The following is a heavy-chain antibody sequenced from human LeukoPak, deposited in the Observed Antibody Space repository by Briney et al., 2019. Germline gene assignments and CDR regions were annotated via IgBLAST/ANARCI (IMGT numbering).Heavy chain of an antibody. D-gene: IGHD5-12*01. J-gene: IGHJ4*02. Sequence: SETLSLTCTDSGGSISSSTYYWGWIRQPPGKGLEWIGSIYYSGTTYYNPSLKSRVTISVDTSKNQFSLRLSSVTAADTAVYYCARARGIYSGYIDYWGQGTLVTVSS. CDR3: ARARGIYSGYIDY. V-gene: IGHV4-39*07. CDR2: IYYSGTT. CDR1: GGSISSSTYY.